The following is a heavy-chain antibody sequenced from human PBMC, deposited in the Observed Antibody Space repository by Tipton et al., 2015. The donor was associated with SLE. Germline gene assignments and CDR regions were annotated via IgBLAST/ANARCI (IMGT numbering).Heavy chain of an antibody. CDR1: GFTFSDHY. CDR2: TRNKANSYTT. V-gene: IGHV3-72*01. Sequence: GSLRLSCAASGFTFSDHYMDWVRQAPGKGLEWVGRTRNKANSYTTEYAASVKGRFTISRDDSKNSLYLQMNSLKTEDTAVYYCARVYGDYGAFDIWGQGTMVTVSS. J-gene: IGHJ3*02. D-gene: IGHD4-17*01. CDR3: ARVYGDYGAFDI.